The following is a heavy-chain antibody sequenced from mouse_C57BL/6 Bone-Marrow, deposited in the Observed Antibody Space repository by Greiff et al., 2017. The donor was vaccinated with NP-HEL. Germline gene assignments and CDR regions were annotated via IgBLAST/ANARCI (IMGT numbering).Heavy chain of an antibody. Sequence: EVKLQESGPELVKPGASVKISCKASGYSFTDYNMNWVKQSNGKSLEWIGVINPNYGTTSYNQKFKGKATLTVDQSSSTAYMQLNSLTYEDSAVYYCARDLYYGSSYWYFDVWGTGTTVTVSS. CDR2: INPNYGTT. V-gene: IGHV1-39*01. D-gene: IGHD1-1*01. CDR3: ARDLYYGSSYWYFDV. CDR1: GYSFTDYN. J-gene: IGHJ1*03.